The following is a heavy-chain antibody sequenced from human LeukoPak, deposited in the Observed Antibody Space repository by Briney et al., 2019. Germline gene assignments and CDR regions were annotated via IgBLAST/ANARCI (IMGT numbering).Heavy chain of an antibody. CDR3: VKSTQYNISPDDY. J-gene: IGHJ4*02. D-gene: IGHD6-13*01. Sequence: PGGSLRLSCSSSGFTFSSYPMHWVRQAPGKGLEYVSTISSNGDNTYYADSVKGRFTISRDNSKNTLYVQMSSLRAEDTAVYYCVKSTQYNISPDDYWGQGTLVTVSS. CDR2: ISSNGDNT. CDR1: GFTFSSYP. V-gene: IGHV3-64*05.